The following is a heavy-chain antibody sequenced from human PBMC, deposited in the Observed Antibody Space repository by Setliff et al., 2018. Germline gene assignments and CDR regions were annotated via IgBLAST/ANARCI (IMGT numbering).Heavy chain of an antibody. V-gene: IGHV4-4*02. Sequence: SETLSLTCAVSGGSISSSNWWSWVRQPPGKGLEWIGEIYHSGSTNYNPSLKSRVTMSVDKSKNQFSLKLSSVTAADTAVYYCARLWISYESNTYFYPKYFDFWGQGTLVTVSS. J-gene: IGHJ4*02. D-gene: IGHD3-22*01. CDR3: ARLWISYESNTYFYPKYFDF. CDR1: GGSISSSNW. CDR2: IYHSGST.